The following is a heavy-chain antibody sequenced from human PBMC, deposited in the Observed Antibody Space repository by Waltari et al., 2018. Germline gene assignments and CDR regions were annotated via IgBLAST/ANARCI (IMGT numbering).Heavy chain of an antibody. J-gene: IGHJ4*02. V-gene: IGHV4-4*02. CDR2: IHGSGRT. CDR1: GDSVTNNYW. D-gene: IGHD2-15*01. Sequence: QLQLQESGPRLVKPSGTLSLTCTVSGDSVTNNYWWSWVRQSPGKGLEWLGQIHGSGRTNYNPSFASRITVSIDTSNNQFSLKVTSATAADTAVYYCARDRGRGLYLDSWGRGALLTVS. CDR3: ARDRGRGLYLDS.